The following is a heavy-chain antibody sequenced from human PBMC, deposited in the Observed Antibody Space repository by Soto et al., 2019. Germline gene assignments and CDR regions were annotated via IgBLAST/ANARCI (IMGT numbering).Heavy chain of an antibody. CDR1: GFTFSSYS. D-gene: IGHD5-18*01. CDR3: ARDGIADTAMVTDY. CDR2: ISSSSSYI. V-gene: IGHV3-21*01. J-gene: IGHJ4*02. Sequence: GGSLRLSCAASGFTFSSYSMNWVRQAPGKGLEWVSSISSSSSYIYYADSVKGRFTISRDNAKNSLYLQMNSLRAEDTAVYYCARDGIADTAMVTDYWGQGTLVTVSS.